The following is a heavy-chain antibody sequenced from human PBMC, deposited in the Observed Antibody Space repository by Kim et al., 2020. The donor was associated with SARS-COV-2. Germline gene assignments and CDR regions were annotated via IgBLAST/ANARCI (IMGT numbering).Heavy chain of an antibody. Sequence: ASVKVSCKASGYTFTSSAMPWVRQAPGQRLEWMGWINAGNGNTKYSQKFQGRVTITRDTSASTAYMELSRLRSEETAGDYCARQGVLGHGIRNWLDAGGQ. J-gene: IGHJ5*02. CDR2: INAGNGNT. CDR3: ARQGVLGHGIRNWLDA. CDR1: GYTFTSSA. V-gene: IGHV1-3*01. D-gene: IGHD1-1*01.